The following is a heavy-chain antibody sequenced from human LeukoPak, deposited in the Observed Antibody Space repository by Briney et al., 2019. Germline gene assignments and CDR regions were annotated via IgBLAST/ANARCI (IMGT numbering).Heavy chain of an antibody. CDR2: ISGSGGST. CDR3: AKDGYSSSRYALLNYFDY. V-gene: IGHV3-23*01. J-gene: IGHJ4*02. Sequence: GGSLRLSCAASGFTFSSYAMSWVRQAPGKGLEWVSAISGSGGSTYYADSVKGRFTISRDNSKNTLFLQMNSLRAEDTAIYYCAKDGYSSSRYALLNYFDYWGQGTLVTVSS. CDR1: GFTFSSYA. D-gene: IGHD6-13*01.